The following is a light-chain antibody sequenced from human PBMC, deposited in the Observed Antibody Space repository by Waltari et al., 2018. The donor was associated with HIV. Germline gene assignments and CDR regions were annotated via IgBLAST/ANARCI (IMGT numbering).Light chain of an antibody. CDR3: AAWDDSLSGWV. J-gene: IGLJ3*02. CDR1: SSNIGSNY. CDR2: RNN. Sequence: QSVLTQPPSASGTPGQRVTISCSGSSSNIGSNYIYWYQQLPGTAPKLLIYRNNPRPSGGPDQFSGSKSCTSAALAISGLRSEDEADYSCAAWDDSLSGWVFGGGTKLTVL. V-gene: IGLV1-47*01.